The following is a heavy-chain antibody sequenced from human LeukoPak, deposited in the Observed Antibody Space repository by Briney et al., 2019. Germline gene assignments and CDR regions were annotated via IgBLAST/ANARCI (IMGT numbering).Heavy chain of an antibody. Sequence: GASVKVSCKASGYTFTSYYMHWVRQAPGQGLEWMGIINPSGGSTSYAQKFQGRVTMTRDTSTSTVYMELSSLRSEDTAVYYCLGSGEQQLNAFDIWGQGTMVTVSS. V-gene: IGHV1-46*01. J-gene: IGHJ3*02. CDR2: INPSGGST. CDR1: GYTFTSYY. CDR3: LGSGEQQLNAFDI. D-gene: IGHD6-13*01.